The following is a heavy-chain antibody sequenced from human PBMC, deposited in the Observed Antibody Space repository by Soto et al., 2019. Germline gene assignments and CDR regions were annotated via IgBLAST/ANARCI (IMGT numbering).Heavy chain of an antibody. Sequence: QVQLVESGGGVVQPGRSLRLSCAASGFTFSNYGIHWVRRAPGKGLEWVAVISYDGSNKYHADSVKGRFTISRDNSKNTVYLQMNSLRAEDTAVYYGAKAGFSGRSTYYYEYGMDVWGQGTTVTVSS. J-gene: IGHJ6*02. D-gene: IGHD1-26*01. V-gene: IGHV3-30*18. CDR3: AKAGFSGRSTYYYEYGMDV. CDR2: ISYDGSNK. CDR1: GFTFSNYG.